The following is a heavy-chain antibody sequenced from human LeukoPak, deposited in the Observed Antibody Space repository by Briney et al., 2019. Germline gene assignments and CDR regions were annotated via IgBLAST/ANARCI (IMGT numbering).Heavy chain of an antibody. CDR3: ARADITIFGVVISLAFDI. CDR1: GGTFSSYT. V-gene: IGHV1-69*02. Sequence: ASVKVSCKASGGTFSSYTISWVRQAPGQGLEWMGRIIPILGIANYAQKFQGRVTITADESTSTAYMELSSLRSEDTAVYYCARADITIFGVVISLAFDIWGQGTMVTVSS. CDR2: IIPILGIA. J-gene: IGHJ3*02. D-gene: IGHD3-3*01.